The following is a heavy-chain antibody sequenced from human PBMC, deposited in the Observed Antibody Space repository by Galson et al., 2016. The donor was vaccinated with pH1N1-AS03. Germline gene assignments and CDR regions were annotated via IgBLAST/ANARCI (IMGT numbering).Heavy chain of an antibody. J-gene: IGHJ4*02. D-gene: IGHD3-16*01. CDR3: ARGEMIGDDS. Sequence: SLRLSCAASGLEFSYFWMTWVRQASGKGPEWVANIKQDGSETHYVDSVKGRFTISRDNAKNSLYLQMNSLRVEDTAMYYCARGEMIGDDSWGQGTLVTVSS. CDR1: GLEFSYFW. CDR2: IKQDGSET. V-gene: IGHV3-7*03.